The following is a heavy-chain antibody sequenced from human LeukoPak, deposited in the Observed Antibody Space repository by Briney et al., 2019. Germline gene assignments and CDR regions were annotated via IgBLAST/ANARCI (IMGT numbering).Heavy chain of an antibody. CDR2: INHSGST. J-gene: IGHJ3*02. V-gene: IGHV4-34*01. CDR3: ARATFRLVFNI. CDR1: GGSFSGYY. D-gene: IGHD3-9*01. Sequence: PSETLSLTCAVYGGSFSGYYWSWIRQPPGKGLEWIGEINHSGSTNYNPSLKSRVTISVDTSKNQFSLKLSSVTAADTAVYYCARATFRLVFNIWGQGTMVTVSS.